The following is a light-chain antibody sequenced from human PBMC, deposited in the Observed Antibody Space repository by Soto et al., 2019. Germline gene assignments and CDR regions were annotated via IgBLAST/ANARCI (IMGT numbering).Light chain of an antibody. V-gene: IGKV3-11*01. Sequence: EIVLTQSPATLSLSPGERATLSCRASQSVSNCLAWYQQKPGQAPRLLIYDASNRATGIPARFSGSGSGTDFTLTISSLEPEDFAVYYCHQRSNWPLLTFGGGTKVEIK. J-gene: IGKJ4*01. CDR3: HQRSNWPLLT. CDR1: QSVSNC. CDR2: DAS.